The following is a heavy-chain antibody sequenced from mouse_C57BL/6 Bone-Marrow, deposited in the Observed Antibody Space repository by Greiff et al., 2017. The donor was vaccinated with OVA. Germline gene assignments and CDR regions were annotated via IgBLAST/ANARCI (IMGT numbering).Heavy chain of an antibody. CDR2: IYPRSGNT. CDR3: AREAYYGSRDC. J-gene: IGHJ2*01. V-gene: IGHV1-81*01. CDR1: GYTFTSYG. D-gene: IGHD1-1*01. Sequence: QVQLQQSGAELARPGASVKLSCKASGYTFTSYGISWVKQRTGQGLEWIGEIYPRSGNTYYTEKFKGKATLTADKSSSTAYMELRSLTSEDSAVYFCAREAYYGSRDCWGQGTTLTVSS.